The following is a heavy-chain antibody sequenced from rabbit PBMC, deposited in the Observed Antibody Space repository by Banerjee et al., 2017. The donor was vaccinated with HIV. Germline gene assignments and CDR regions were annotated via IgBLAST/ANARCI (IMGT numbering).Heavy chain of an antibody. D-gene: IGHD8-1*01. CDR2: FIAGGSGGT. Sequence: QSLEESGGDLVKPGASLTLTCTASGFSFSNNYWMCWVRLAPGKGLEWIACFIAGGSGGTAYASWAKGRFTISKTSSTTVTLQMTSLTAADTATYFCARTDPAGGSSNFNLWGPGTLVTVS. CDR3: ARTDPAGGSSNFNL. J-gene: IGHJ4*01. CDR1: GFSFSNNYW. V-gene: IGHV1S40*01.